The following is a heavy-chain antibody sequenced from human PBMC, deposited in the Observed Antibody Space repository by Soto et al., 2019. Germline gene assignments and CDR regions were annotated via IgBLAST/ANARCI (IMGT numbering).Heavy chain of an antibody. D-gene: IGHD5-18*01. CDR1: GFTFSSYG. CDR3: AKDREQLWPYYYYGMDV. J-gene: IGHJ6*02. Sequence: VGSLRLSCAASGFTFSSYGMHWVRQAPGKGLEWVAVISYDGSNKYYADSVKGRFTISRDNSKNTLYLQMNSLRAEDTAVYYCAKDREQLWPYYYYGMDVWGQGTTVTVSS. V-gene: IGHV3-30*18. CDR2: ISYDGSNK.